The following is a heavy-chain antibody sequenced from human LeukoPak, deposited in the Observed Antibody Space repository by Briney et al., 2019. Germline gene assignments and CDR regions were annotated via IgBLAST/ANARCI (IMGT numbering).Heavy chain of an antibody. CDR1: GFSLSTARMG. Sequence: SGPVLVHPTATLTLTCTVSGFSLSTARMGVSWIRQPPVKALEWLAHIFSNDEKSYSTSLKSRLTISNDTSKSQVVLTMTNMDPVDTATYYCARILPGHWFDPWGQGTLVTVSS. D-gene: IGHD1-14*01. CDR2: IFSNDEK. J-gene: IGHJ5*02. V-gene: IGHV2-26*01. CDR3: ARILPGHWFDP.